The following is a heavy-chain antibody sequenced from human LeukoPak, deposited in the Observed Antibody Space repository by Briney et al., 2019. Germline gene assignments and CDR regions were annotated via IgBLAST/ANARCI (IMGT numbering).Heavy chain of an antibody. D-gene: IGHD2-2*01. Sequence: GGSLRLSRAASGFTFSSYGMHWVRQAPGKGLEWVAFIRYDGSNKYYADSVKGRFTISRDNSKNTLYLQMNSLRAEDTAVYYCAKDPVVVPAAKYFQHWGQGTLVTVSS. CDR3: AKDPVVVPAAKYFQH. J-gene: IGHJ1*01. CDR1: GFTFSSYG. V-gene: IGHV3-30*02. CDR2: IRYDGSNK.